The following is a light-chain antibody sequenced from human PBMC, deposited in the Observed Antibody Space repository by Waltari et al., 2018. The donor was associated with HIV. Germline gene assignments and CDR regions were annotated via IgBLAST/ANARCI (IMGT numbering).Light chain of an antibody. CDR3: QQYNNWPPWT. CDR1: QSVGSN. V-gene: IGKV3-15*01. J-gene: IGKJ1*01. CDR2: GAS. Sequence: EIVMTQSPATLTVSPGERATLSCRASQSVGSNLAWYQQKPGQAPRLLIYGASTRAPGVPARFSGSGSGTEFTLTISSLQSEDFADYYCQQYNNWPPWTFGQGTKVEIK.